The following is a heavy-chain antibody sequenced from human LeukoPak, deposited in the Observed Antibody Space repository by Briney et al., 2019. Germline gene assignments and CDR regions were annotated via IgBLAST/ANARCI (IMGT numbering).Heavy chain of an antibody. V-gene: IGHV3-21*01. CDR1: GFTFSSYS. D-gene: IGHD6-19*01. CDR3: ARDRDSSGWDYFDY. J-gene: IGHJ4*02. Sequence: GGSLRLSCAASGFTFSSYSMNWVRQAPGKGLEWVSSISSSSSYIYYADSVKGRFTISRDNAKNSLYLQMNSLRAEDTAVYYCARDRDSSGWDYFDYWGQGTLVTVSS. CDR2: ISSSSSYI.